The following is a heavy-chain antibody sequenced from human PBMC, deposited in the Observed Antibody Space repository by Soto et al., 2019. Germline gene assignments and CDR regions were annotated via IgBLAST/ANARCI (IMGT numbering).Heavy chain of an antibody. D-gene: IGHD2-15*01. CDR2: IIPIFGTA. CDR3: ARFYCSGGSCYGSHDAFDI. V-gene: IGHV1-69*12. J-gene: IGHJ3*02. CDR1: GGTFSSFA. Sequence: QVQLVQSGAEVRKPGSSVKVSCKASGGTFSSFAISWVRQAPGQGLEWMGGIIPIFGTANYAQKFQGRVTITADESTTTAYMVLSSLRSEDTAVYYCARFYCSGGSCYGSHDAFDIWGQGTMVTVSS.